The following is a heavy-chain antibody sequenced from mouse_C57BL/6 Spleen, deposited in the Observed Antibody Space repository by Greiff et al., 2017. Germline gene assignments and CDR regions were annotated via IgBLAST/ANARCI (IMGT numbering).Heavy chain of an antibody. V-gene: IGHV1-59*01. CDR3: ARDDYGNYSY. Sequence: QVQLQQPGAELVRPGTSVKLSCKASGYTFTSYWMHWVKQRPGQGLEWIGVIDPSDSYTNYNQKFKGKATLTVDTSSSTAYMQLSSLTSEDSAVYYCARDDYGNYSYWGQGTTLTVSS. CDR1: GYTFTSYW. D-gene: IGHD2-1*01. J-gene: IGHJ2*01. CDR2: IDPSDSYT.